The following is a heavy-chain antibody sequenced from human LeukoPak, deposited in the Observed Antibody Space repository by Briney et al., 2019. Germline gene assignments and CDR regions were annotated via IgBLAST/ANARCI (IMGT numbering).Heavy chain of an antibody. Sequence: PGGSLRLSCAASGFTFSVRGMTWVRQAPGKGLEWVSTIPSSGSDIYYADSVKGRFTGSRDNAKKSVYLQMNSLTADDTAVYYCARDGGGWSRDAWGQGTTVTVSS. V-gene: IGHV3-21*01. CDR3: ARDGGGWSRDA. D-gene: IGHD6-19*01. CDR1: GFTFSVRG. CDR2: IPSSGSDI. J-gene: IGHJ6*02.